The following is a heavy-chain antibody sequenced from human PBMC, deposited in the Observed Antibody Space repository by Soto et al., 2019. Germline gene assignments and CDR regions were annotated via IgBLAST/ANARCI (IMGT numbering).Heavy chain of an antibody. J-gene: IGHJ4*02. CDR3: AKGAMGTHYYDSSGYLFDY. D-gene: IGHD3-22*01. V-gene: IGHV3-23*01. CDR1: GFTFSSYV. Sequence: EVQLLESGGGLVQPGGSLRLSCAASGFTFSSYVMSWVRQAPGKGLEWVSAISGSGGSTYYADSVKGRFTISRDNSKNTLYLQMNSLRAEDTAVYYCAKGAMGTHYYDSSGYLFDYWGQGTLVTVSS. CDR2: ISGSGGST.